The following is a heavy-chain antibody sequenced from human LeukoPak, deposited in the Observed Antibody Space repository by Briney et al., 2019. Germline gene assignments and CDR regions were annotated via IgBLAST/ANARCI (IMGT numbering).Heavy chain of an antibody. CDR2: INSAGSST. D-gene: IGHD2-2*02. Sequence: GGSLRLSCAASGFTFSRYWMHWVRQGPGKGLVWVSRINSAGSSTTYADSVKGRFTISRDNAKNTLSLQMNSLRVEDTAVYYCAREGWCSSTSCYNAFDIWGQWTVVTVSS. J-gene: IGHJ3*02. V-gene: IGHV3-74*01. CDR3: AREGWCSSTSCYNAFDI. CDR1: GFTFSRYW.